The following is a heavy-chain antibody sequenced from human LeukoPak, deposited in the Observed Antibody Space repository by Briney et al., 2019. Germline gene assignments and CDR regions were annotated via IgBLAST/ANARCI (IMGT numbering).Heavy chain of an antibody. D-gene: IGHD6-13*01. V-gene: IGHV4-4*07. CDR3: AREYSSSWYPFSPYYYYGMDV. CDR1: GGSISSYY. Sequence: PSETLSLTCTGSGGSISSYYWRRVRQPAGKGLEWVGRIYSSGSTNYNPSLKSRVTMSVDTSKNQFSLKLSSVTAADTAVYYCAREYSSSWYPFSPYYYYGMDVWGQGTTVTVSS. CDR2: IYSSGST. J-gene: IGHJ6*02.